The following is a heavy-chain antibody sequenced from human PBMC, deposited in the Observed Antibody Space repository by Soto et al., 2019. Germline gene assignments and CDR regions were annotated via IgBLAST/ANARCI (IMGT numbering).Heavy chain of an antibody. CDR1: GSSISAYY. CDR3: RRGRGSFDP. D-gene: IGHD3-10*01. CDR2: IYYSGGT. V-gene: IGHV4-59*08. J-gene: IGHJ5*02. Sequence: QVQLQESGPGLVKTSETLSLTCTVSGSSISAYYWSWIRQPPGKGLEWIGYIYYSGGTNYNPSLKSRVTISVHTSKNQFSLKLTSVTAADTAVDYCRRGRGSFDPWGQGTLVTVSS.